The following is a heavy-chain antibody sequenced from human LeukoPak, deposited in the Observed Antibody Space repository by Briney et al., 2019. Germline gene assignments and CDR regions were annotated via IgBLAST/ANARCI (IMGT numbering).Heavy chain of an antibody. Sequence: SETLSLTCTVSGDSISIGSYYWGWIRQPPGKGLEWIGSIYYSGSTYYNPSLKSRVTISVDTSKNQFSLKLSSVTAADTAVYYCARGNMVRGVILRYYFDYWGQGTLVTVSS. CDR3: ARGNMVRGVILRYYFDY. V-gene: IGHV4-39*01. CDR1: GDSISIGSYY. J-gene: IGHJ4*02. CDR2: IYYSGST. D-gene: IGHD3-10*01.